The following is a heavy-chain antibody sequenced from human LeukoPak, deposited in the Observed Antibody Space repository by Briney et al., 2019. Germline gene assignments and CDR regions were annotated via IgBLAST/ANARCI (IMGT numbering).Heavy chain of an antibody. CDR1: GGTFSSYA. V-gene: IGHV1-69*13. CDR3: ARPQCCIDDAFDI. CDR2: IIPIFGTA. D-gene: IGHD2-8*02. J-gene: IGHJ3*02. Sequence: SVKVSCKATGGTFSSYAISWVRQAPGQGLEWMGGIIPIFGTANYAQKFQGRVTITADESTSTAYMELSSLRSEDTAVYYCARPQCCIDDAFDIWGQGTMVTVSS.